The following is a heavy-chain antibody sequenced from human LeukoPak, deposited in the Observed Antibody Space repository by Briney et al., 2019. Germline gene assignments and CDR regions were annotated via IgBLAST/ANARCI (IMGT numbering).Heavy chain of an antibody. D-gene: IGHD5-24*01. CDR1: GYTFNDYY. V-gene: IGHV1-2*02. CDR2: INPNSGGT. J-gene: IGHJ6*03. Sequence: ASVKVSCKASGYTFNDYYMHWVRQAPGQGLEWMGWINPNSGGTNYAQKFQGRVTMTRDTSISTAYMELSRLRSDDTAVYYCARAIKEYYYYMDVWGKGTTVTISS. CDR3: ARAIKEYYYYMDV.